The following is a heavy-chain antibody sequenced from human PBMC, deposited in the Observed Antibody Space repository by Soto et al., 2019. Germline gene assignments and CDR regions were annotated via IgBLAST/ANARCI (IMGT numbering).Heavy chain of an antibody. CDR1: GFTFSSYW. D-gene: IGHD3-3*01. CDR3: ARDIRKSFTIFGVVIYYFYY. Sequence: GGSLRLSCAASGFTFSSYWMSWVRQAPGKGLEWVANIKQDGSEKYYVDSVKGRFTISRHNAKNSLYLQMNSLRAEDTAVYYCARDIRKSFTIFGVVIYYFYYWGQGTLVTVSS. J-gene: IGHJ4*02. CDR2: IKQDGSEK. V-gene: IGHV3-7*01.